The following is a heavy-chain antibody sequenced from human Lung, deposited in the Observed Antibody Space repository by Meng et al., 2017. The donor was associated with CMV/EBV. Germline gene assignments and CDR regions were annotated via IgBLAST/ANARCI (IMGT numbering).Heavy chain of an antibody. CDR1: GYTFTGYY. Sequence: ASVKVSCKASGYTFTGYYMHWVRQAPGQGLEWMGWINPNSGGTNYAQKFQGRVTMTRDTSISTAYMELSRLRSDDTAVYYCARDFFGELLGWFDPWGQGPLVTVSS. J-gene: IGHJ5*02. D-gene: IGHD1-26*01. CDR3: ARDFFGELLGWFDP. CDR2: INPNSGGT. V-gene: IGHV1-2*02.